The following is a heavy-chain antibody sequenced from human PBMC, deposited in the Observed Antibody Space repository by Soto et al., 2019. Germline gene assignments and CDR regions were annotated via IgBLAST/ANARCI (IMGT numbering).Heavy chain of an antibody. J-gene: IGHJ4*02. CDR1: GFTFSSYA. CDR3: AKRVPTPYYFDY. V-gene: IGHV3-23*01. CDR2: ISSNT. Sequence: GGSLRLSCAASGFTFSSYAMSWVRQAPGKGLEWVSTISSNTFYADSVKGRFTISRDISKNTLYLQMNSLRAEDTAIYYCAKRVPTPYYFDYWGQGTLVTV.